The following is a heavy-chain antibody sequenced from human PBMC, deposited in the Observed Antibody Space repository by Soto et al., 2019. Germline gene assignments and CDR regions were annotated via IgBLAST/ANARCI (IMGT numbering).Heavy chain of an antibody. CDR1: GYTFTSYY. J-gene: IGHJ5*02. Sequence: ASVKVSCKASGYTFTSYYMHWVRQAPGQGLEWMGIINPSSGSTSYSQKFQGRVTMTRDTSTSTIYMELSSLRSEDTAVYYCARDQGCYGGGAYYFPWGKGTQVTVSS. CDR3: ARDQGCYGGGAYYFP. D-gene: IGHD3-22*01. V-gene: IGHV1-46*01. CDR2: INPSSGST.